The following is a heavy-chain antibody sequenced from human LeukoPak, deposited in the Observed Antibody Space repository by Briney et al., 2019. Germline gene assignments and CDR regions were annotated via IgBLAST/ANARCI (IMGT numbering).Heavy chain of an antibody. Sequence: SVKVSCKASGGTFSSYAISWVRQAPGQGLEWMGGIIPIFGTANYAQKFQGRVTTTADESTSTAYMELSSLRSEDTAVYYCARSQGSGSYYKAGDYYYYGMDVWGKGTTVTVSS. CDR1: GGTFSSYA. CDR2: IIPIFGTA. J-gene: IGHJ6*04. D-gene: IGHD3-10*01. CDR3: ARSQGSGSYYKAGDYYYYGMDV. V-gene: IGHV1-69*13.